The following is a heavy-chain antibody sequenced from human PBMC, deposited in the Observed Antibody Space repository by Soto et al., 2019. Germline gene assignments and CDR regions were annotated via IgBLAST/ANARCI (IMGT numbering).Heavy chain of an antibody. CDR3: AIVPIPYNSGISRSYFDY. D-gene: IGHD6-19*01. Sequence: GGSLRLSCAASGFTFSSYAMHWVRQAPGKGLEWVAVISYDGSNKYYADSVKGRFTISRDNSKNTLYLQMNSLRAEDTAVYYCAIVPIPYNSGISRSYFDYWGQGTLGTVSS. V-gene: IGHV3-30-3*01. CDR2: ISYDGSNK. J-gene: IGHJ4*02. CDR1: GFTFSSYA.